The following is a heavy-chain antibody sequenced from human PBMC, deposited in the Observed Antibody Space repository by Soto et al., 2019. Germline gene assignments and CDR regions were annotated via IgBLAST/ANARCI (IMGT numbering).Heavy chain of an antibody. CDR3: ARGSYSSSSAFDY. Sequence: VGSLRLSCAASGFTFSSYSMNWVRQAPGKGLEWVSYISSSSSTIYYADSVKGRFTISRDNAKNSLYLQMNSLRDEDTAVYYCARGSYSSSSAFDYWGQGTLVTVSS. CDR2: ISSSSSTI. V-gene: IGHV3-48*02. CDR1: GFTFSSYS. J-gene: IGHJ4*02. D-gene: IGHD6-6*01.